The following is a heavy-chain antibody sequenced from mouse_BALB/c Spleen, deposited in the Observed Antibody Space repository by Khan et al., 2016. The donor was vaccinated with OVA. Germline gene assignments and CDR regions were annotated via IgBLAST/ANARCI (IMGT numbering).Heavy chain of an antibody. J-gene: IGHJ1*01. CDR1: GISITSGNYR. CDR3: ARDYGSLYWFFDV. Sequence: EGQLQESGPGLVKPSQTVSLTCTVTGISITSGNYRWSWIRQFPGNKLEWIGNIYYSGTVTYNPSLTSRTTITRDTSKNQFFLEMNSLTAEDTATYYCARDYGSLYWFFDVWGAGTTVTVSS. D-gene: IGHD1-1*01. CDR2: IYYSGTV. V-gene: IGHV3-5*02.